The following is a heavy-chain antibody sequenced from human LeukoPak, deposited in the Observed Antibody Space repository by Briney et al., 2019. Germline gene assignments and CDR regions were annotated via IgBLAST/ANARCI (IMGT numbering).Heavy chain of an antibody. D-gene: IGHD3-10*01. CDR2: IKQDGSEK. V-gene: IGHV3-7*01. CDR3: ARDISFYGSGSYSPFDY. CDR1: GFTFSSYW. Sequence: PGGSLRLSCAASGFTFSSYWMSWVRQAPGKGLEWVANIKQDGSEKYYVDSVKGRFTISRDNAKNSLYLQMNSLRAEGTAVYYCARDISFYGSGSYSPFDYWGQGTLVTVSS. J-gene: IGHJ4*02.